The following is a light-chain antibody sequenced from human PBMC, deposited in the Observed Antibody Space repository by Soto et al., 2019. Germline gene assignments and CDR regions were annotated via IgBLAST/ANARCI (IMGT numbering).Light chain of an antibody. CDR3: QQSYSTPFT. V-gene: IGKV1-39*01. J-gene: IGKJ3*01. Sequence: DIQMTQSPSSLSASVGDRVTITCRASQSISSYLNWYQQKPGKAPKLLIYAASSLQSGVPSRFSGSGSGTDFTLTISSLQPEDFAPYYCQQSYSTPFTFGPGTKLDIK. CDR1: QSISSY. CDR2: AAS.